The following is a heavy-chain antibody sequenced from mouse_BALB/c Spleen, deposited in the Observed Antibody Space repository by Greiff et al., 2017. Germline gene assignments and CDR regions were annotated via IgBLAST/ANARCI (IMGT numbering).Heavy chain of an antibody. J-gene: IGHJ4*01. V-gene: IGHV2-2*02. CDR1: GFSLTSYG. Sequence: VQVVESGPGLVQPSQSLSITCTVSGFSLTSYGVHWVRQSPGKGLEWLGVIWSGGSTDYNAAFISRLSISKDNSKSQVFFKMNSLQANDTAIYYCARKRNYRYGYAMDYWGQGTSVTVSS. CDR3: ARKRNYRYGYAMDY. CDR2: IWSGGST. D-gene: IGHD2-14*01.